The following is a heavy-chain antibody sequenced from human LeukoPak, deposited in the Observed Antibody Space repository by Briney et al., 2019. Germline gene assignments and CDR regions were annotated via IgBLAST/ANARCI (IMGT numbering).Heavy chain of an antibody. Sequence: GASVKVSCKASGYTFTSYGISWVRQAPGQGLEWMGWISAYNGNTNYAQKLQGRVTMTTDTSTSTAYMELRSLRSDDTAVYYCARVVSSSWYVTPAYWGQGTLVTVSS. V-gene: IGHV1-18*01. CDR1: GYTFTSYG. J-gene: IGHJ4*02. CDR2: ISAYNGNT. CDR3: ARVVSSSWYVTPAY. D-gene: IGHD6-13*01.